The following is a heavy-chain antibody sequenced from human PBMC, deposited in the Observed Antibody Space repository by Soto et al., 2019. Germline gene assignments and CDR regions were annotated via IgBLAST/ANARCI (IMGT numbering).Heavy chain of an antibody. CDR2: IRSSGSI. CDR3: AREWNYGSGTYYNVGWFEP. D-gene: IGHD3-10*01. J-gene: IGHJ5*02. CDR1: GFTFSYYP. V-gene: IGHV3-48*02. Sequence: EVQLVESGGGLVQPGGSLRLSCAASGFTFSYYPMNWVRQAPGKGQEWVAFIRSSGSIYYADSVKGRFTISRDNAKNSLYLHMRSLRDEDTAVYYCAREWNYGSGTYYNVGWFEPWGQGTLVTVSS.